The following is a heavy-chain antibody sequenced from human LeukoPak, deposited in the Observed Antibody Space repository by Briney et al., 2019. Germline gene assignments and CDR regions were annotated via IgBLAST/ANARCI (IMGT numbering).Heavy chain of an antibody. D-gene: IGHD3-10*01. CDR1: GGAFSGYY. V-gene: IGHV4-34*01. CDR2: INHSGST. Sequence: SETLSLTCTVYGGAFSGYYWSWIRQPPGKGLEWIGEINHSGSTNYNPSLKSRVTISVDTSKNQFSLKLSSVTAADTAVYYCARGFGSGSYYNYWGQGTLVTVSS. CDR3: ARGFGSGSYYNY. J-gene: IGHJ4*02.